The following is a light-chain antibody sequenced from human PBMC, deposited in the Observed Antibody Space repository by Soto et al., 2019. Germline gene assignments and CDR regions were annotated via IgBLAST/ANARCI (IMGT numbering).Light chain of an antibody. CDR1: QSVNSNY. CDR2: GAS. V-gene: IGKV3-20*01. Sequence: EIVLTQSPGTLSLSPGERATLSCRASQSVNSNYLAWYQQKPGQGPRLLMYGASSRATGIPDRFSGSGSGNDFPLTISRLEPEDFEVYYCQRYDSSPRTFGQGTKVEIK. CDR3: QRYDSSPRT. J-gene: IGKJ1*01.